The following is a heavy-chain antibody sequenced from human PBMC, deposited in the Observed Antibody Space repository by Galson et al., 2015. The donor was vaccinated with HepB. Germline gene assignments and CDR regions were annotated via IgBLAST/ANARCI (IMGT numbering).Heavy chain of an antibody. J-gene: IGHJ6*03. CDR2: INSDGSST. V-gene: IGHV3-74*01. CDR3: GRNSQPLRGLDYYYFMDV. CDR1: GYTFSSYW. D-gene: IGHD3/OR15-3a*01. Sequence: SLRLSCAASGYTFSSYWMHWVRQVPGKGLVWVSRINSDGSSTSYADSVKGRFTISRDNAKNTLYLQMNNLRAEDTAVYYCGRNSQPLRGLDYYYFMDVWGKGTTVTVSS.